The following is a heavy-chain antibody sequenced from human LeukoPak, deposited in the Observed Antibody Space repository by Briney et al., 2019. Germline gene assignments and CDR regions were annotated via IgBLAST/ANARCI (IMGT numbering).Heavy chain of an antibody. CDR1: GYSISSGYY. J-gene: IGHJ4*02. CDR3: ARRIWDSSGYYLFDY. CDR2: IYHSGST. V-gene: IGHV4-38-2*02. Sequence: SETLSLTCTVSGYSISSGYYWGWIRQPPGKGLEWIGSIYHSGSTYYNPSLKSRVTISVDTSKNQFSLKLSSVTAADTAVYYCARRIWDSSGYYLFDYWGQGTLVTVSS. D-gene: IGHD3-22*01.